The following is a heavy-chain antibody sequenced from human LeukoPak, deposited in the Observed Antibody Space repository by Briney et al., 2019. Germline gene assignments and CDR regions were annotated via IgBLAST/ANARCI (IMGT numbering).Heavy chain of an antibody. CDR1: GFTFSSYS. V-gene: IGHV3-48*01. J-gene: IGHJ3*02. D-gene: IGHD3-22*01. CDR2: ISSSSSTI. CDR3: ARGDYDSSGLGYDAFDI. Sequence: GGSVRLSCAASGFTFSSYSMNWVRQAPGKGLEWVSYISSSSSTIYYADSVKGRFTISRDNAKNSLYLQMNSLRAEDTAVYYCARGDYDSSGLGYDAFDIWGQGTMVTVSS.